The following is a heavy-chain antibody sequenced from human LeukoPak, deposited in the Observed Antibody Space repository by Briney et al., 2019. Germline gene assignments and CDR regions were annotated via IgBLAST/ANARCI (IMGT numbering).Heavy chain of an antibody. CDR3: ARSFSYDYVWGSPETGDY. CDR2: ISSSGSTI. D-gene: IGHD3-16*01. V-gene: IGHV3-48*03. J-gene: IGHJ4*02. Sequence: GGSLRLSCAASGFTFSSYEMNWVRQAPGKRLEWVSYISSSGSTIYYADSVKGRFTISRDNAKNSLYLQMNSLRAEDTAVYYCARSFSYDYVWGSPETGDYWGQGTLVTVSS. CDR1: GFTFSSYE.